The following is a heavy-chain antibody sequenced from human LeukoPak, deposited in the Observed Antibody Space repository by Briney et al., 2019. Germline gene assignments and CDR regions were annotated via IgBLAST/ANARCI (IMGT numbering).Heavy chain of an antibody. CDR1: DDSISDYY. D-gene: IGHD5-18*01. Sequence: SETLSLTCTVSDDSISDYYRGWIRQPPGKGLEWIGYFHNSGTSTYNPSLKSRVTISVDTSKNQFSLKLSSVTAADTAVYYCARGGYSYGYIDYWGQGTLVTVSS. J-gene: IGHJ4*02. V-gene: IGHV4-59*12. CDR3: ARGGYSYGYIDY. CDR2: FHNSGTS.